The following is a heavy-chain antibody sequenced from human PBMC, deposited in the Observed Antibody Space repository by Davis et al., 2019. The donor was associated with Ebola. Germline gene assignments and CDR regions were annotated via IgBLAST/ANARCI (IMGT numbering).Heavy chain of an antibody. J-gene: IGHJ5*02. D-gene: IGHD3-3*01. Sequence: GESLKISCKGSGYSFTSYWISWVRQMPGKGLEWMGRIDPSHSYTNYSPSFQGHVTISADKSISTAYLQWSSLKASDTAMYYCAREGNRYDFWSGYDWFDPWGQGTLVTVSS. CDR1: GYSFTSYW. CDR2: IDPSHSYT. V-gene: IGHV5-10-1*01. CDR3: AREGNRYDFWSGYDWFDP.